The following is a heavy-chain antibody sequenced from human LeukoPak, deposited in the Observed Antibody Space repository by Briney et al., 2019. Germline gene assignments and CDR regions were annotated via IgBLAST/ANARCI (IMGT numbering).Heavy chain of an antibody. D-gene: IGHD6-19*01. CDR1: GFTFSSYS. Sequence: GGSLRLSCAASGFTFSSYSMNWVRQAPGKGLEWVSSISSSSSYIYYADSVKGRFTISRDNAKNSLYLQMNSLRAEDTAVYYCAKDTVASSGYYFDYWGQGTLVTVSS. CDR2: ISSSSSYI. CDR3: AKDTVASSGYYFDY. V-gene: IGHV3-21*04. J-gene: IGHJ4*02.